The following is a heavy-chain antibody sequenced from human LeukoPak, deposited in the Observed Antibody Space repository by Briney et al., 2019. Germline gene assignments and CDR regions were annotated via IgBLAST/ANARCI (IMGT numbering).Heavy chain of an antibody. D-gene: IGHD3-9*01. CDR1: GYTFTSYD. J-gene: IGHJ5*02. CDR2: MNPNSGNT. CDR3: ARGWPVLRYFDRSGFDP. V-gene: IGHV1-8*01. Sequence: ASVKVSCKASGYTFTSYDINWVRQAIGQGLERMGWMNPNSGNTGYAQKFQGRVTMTRNTSISTAYMELSSLRSEDTAVYYCARGWPVLRYFDRSGFDPWGQGTLVTVSS.